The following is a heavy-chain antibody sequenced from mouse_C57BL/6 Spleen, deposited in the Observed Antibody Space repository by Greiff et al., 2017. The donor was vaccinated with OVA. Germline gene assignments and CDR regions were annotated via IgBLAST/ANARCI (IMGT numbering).Heavy chain of an antibody. V-gene: IGHV2-2*01. J-gene: IGHJ1*03. D-gene: IGHD1-1*01. CDR2: IWSGGST. CDR3: ARQYYGSSVYWYFDV. Sequence: VKLQETGPGLVQPSQSLSITCTVSGFSLTSYGVPWVRQSPGKGLEWLGVIWSGGSTDYNAAFISRLSISKDNSKSQVFFKMNSLQADDTAIYYCARQYYGSSVYWYFDVWGTGTTVTVSS. CDR1: GFSLTSYG.